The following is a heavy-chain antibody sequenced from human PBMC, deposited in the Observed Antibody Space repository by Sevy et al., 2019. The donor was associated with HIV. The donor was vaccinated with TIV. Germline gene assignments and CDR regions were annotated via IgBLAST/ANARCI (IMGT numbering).Heavy chain of an antibody. CDR2: ISGSGGST. CDR3: APGLVNNDY. V-gene: IGHV3-23*01. J-gene: IGHJ4*02. Sequence: GGSLRLSCAASGFTFSSYAMSWVRQAPVKGVEWVSDISGSGGSTYYADSVKGRFTIPRDNSKNTLYLQMNSLRAEDTAVYYCAPGLVNNDYWGQGTLVTVSS. CDR1: GFTFSSYA. D-gene: IGHD3-16*01.